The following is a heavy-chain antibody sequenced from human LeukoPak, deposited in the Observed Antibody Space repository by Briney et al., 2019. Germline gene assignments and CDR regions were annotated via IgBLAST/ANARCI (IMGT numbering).Heavy chain of an antibody. J-gene: IGHJ4*02. Sequence: GGSLRLSCAASGFTFSSYSMNWVRQAPGKGLEWVSYISSSSSTIYYADSVKGRFTISRDNAKNSLYLQMNSLRAEHTAVYYCARDLKSGWLAPLDYWGQGTLVTVSS. D-gene: IGHD6-19*01. CDR2: ISSSSSTI. CDR3: ARDLKSGWLAPLDY. V-gene: IGHV3-48*04. CDR1: GFTFSSYS.